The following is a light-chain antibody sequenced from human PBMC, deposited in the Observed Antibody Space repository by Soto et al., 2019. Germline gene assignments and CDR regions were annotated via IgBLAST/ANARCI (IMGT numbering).Light chain of an antibody. J-gene: IGKJ1*01. CDR2: AAS. CDR3: LQHYNYPRT. CDR1: QAIRSD. V-gene: IGKV1-6*01. Sequence: AGPMTQSPSSLSASVGDRVTITCRASQAIRSDLGWYQMKPGKVPKLLIYAASNLQSGVPSRFIGRGYGTDLTIAVRSLQPGDLATYYSLQHYNYPRTFGQWTTVAI.